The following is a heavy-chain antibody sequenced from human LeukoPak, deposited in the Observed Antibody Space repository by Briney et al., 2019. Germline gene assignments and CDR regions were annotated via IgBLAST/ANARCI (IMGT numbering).Heavy chain of an antibody. CDR3: ARVAVVVTADY. J-gene: IGHJ4*02. D-gene: IGHD2-21*02. CDR2: INPNSGGT. CDR1: GYTFTGYY. V-gene: IGHV1-2*06. Sequence: ASVKVSCKASGYTFTGYYIHWVRQAPGQGLEWMGRINPNSGGTNYAQKFQGRVTMTRDTSISTAYMEVSRLRSDDTAVYYCARVAVVVTADYWGQRTLVTVSS.